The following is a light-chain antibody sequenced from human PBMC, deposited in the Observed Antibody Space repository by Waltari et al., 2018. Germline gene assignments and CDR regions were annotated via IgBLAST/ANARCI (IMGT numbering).Light chain of an antibody. J-gene: IGKJ1*01. Sequence: DTVLTQSPDSLAVSLGERATINCKSSQSLFDSPKNKNFLAWYQQKSGQPPKLLIYWASTRESGVPERFSGSESGTDFTLTISSLQAEDVAVYYCQQYSTFPVTFGQGTKVEIK. V-gene: IGKV4-1*01. CDR1: QSLFDSPKNKNF. CDR3: QQYSTFPVT. CDR2: WAS.